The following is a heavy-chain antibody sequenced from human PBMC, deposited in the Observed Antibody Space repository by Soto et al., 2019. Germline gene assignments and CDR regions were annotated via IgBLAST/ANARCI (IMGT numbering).Heavy chain of an antibody. J-gene: IGHJ4*02. D-gene: IGHD6-19*01. Sequence: SETLSLTCTVSGGSISSYYWNWIRQPPGKGLEWIGYIYSSGSTNYNPSLKSRLTMSVDTSKNQFSLNLTSVTAADTAVYYCARFGSIAVTRFDYWGQGVLVTVS. CDR1: GGSISSYY. CDR3: ARFGSIAVTRFDY. V-gene: IGHV4-59*08. CDR2: IYSSGST.